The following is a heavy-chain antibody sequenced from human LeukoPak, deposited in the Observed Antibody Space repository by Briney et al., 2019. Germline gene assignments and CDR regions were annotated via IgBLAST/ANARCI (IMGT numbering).Heavy chain of an antibody. CDR2: IRYSGST. J-gene: IGHJ4*02. Sequence: SETLSLTCTVSGGSVSTDYWSWIRQPPGKGLEWIPYIRYSGSTNYNPSLKSRATISVDTSKNQLSLKVTSVTAADTAVYYCARHTHNRQLGDFDYWGQGTLVTVSS. V-gene: IGHV4-59*08. CDR1: GGSVSTDY. D-gene: IGHD3-10*01. CDR3: ARHTHNRQLGDFDY.